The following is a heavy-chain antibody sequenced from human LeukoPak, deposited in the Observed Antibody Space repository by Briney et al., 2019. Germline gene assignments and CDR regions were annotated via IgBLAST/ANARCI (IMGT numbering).Heavy chain of an antibody. V-gene: IGHV1-69*01. CDR3: ASPVKYYDTWSGYPPFDY. CDR1: GGTFSRFT. J-gene: IGHJ4*02. D-gene: IGHD3-3*01. Sequence: SVKVSCKASGGTFSRFTISWVRQAPGQGLEWVGGIIPMSGTANYAQKFQGRVTITADESTSTAYMELSSLRSEDTAIYYCASPVKYYDTWSGYPPFDYWGQGTLVTVSS. CDR2: IIPMSGTA.